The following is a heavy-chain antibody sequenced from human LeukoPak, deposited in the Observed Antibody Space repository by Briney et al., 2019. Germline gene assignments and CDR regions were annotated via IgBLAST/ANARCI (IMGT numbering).Heavy chain of an antibody. D-gene: IGHD6-19*01. J-gene: IGHJ4*02. CDR1: GFTFHDYA. Sequence: GGSLRLSCAASGFTFHDYAIHWVRQAPGKGLEWVSCISWNSRNIAYADSVKGRFTISRDNAKNSLYLQMNSLRAEDSAFYYWQGDTGGETGWSPFEYWGQGTLVTVSS. V-gene: IGHV3-9*01. CDR3: QGDTGGETGWSPFEY. CDR2: ISWNSRNI.